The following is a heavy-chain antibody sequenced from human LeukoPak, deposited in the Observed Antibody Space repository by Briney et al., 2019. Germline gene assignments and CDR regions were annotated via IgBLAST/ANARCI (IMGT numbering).Heavy chain of an antibody. Sequence: PGGSLRLSCEGSEFTFSSYSMNWVRQAPGKGLEWVASISNSGNSIYYADSVKGRFTISRDNAKNSLYLQMNSLRAEDTAVYYCARDNDYDFWSGYYSGAFDIWGQGTMVTVSS. CDR3: ARDNDYDFWSGYYSGAFDI. CDR1: EFTFSSYS. D-gene: IGHD3-3*01. CDR2: ISNSGNSI. V-gene: IGHV3-21*01. J-gene: IGHJ3*02.